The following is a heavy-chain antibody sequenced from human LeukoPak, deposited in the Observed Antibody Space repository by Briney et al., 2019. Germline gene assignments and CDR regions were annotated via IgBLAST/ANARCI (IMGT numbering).Heavy chain of an antibody. J-gene: IGHJ3*02. CDR1: GYTFTNYY. CDR2: INPSGGDT. D-gene: IGHD3-22*01. CDR3: ARAHASLRITMIVVGEHAFDI. Sequence: ASVKVSCKASGYTFTNYYMHWVRQAPGQGLEWMGVINPSGGDTSYAQKFQGRVTMTRDTSISTAYMELSRLRSDDTAVYYCARAHASLRITMIVVGEHAFDIWGQGTMVTVSS. V-gene: IGHV1-46*01.